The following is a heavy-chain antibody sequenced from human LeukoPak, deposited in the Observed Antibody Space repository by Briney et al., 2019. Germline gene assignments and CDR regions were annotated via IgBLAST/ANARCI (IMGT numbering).Heavy chain of an antibody. V-gene: IGHV4-61*01. Sequence: SETLSLTCTVSGGSISSGSYYWSWIRQPPGKGLEWIGYIYYSGSTNYNPSLKSRVTISVDTSKNQFSLKLSSVTAADTAVYYCAAGLSSGGYFQHWGQGTLVTVSS. CDR2: IYYSGST. CDR3: AAGLSSGGYFQH. J-gene: IGHJ1*01. CDR1: GGSISSGSYY.